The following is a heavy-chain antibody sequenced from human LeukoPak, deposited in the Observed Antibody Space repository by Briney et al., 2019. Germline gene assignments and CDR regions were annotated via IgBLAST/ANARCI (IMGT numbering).Heavy chain of an antibody. Sequence: PGGCLRLSCAASGFTLSVSAMHWVPHAPGKGRGWVGHIRSNGNSYATTYAAWVSGRFTISRDDSKNTAYMQMTSLKTEDRAVYYCAPRGYQFDSSGYSWGEGTMVTVSS. CDR3: APRGYQFDSSGYS. CDR1: GFTLSVSA. CDR2: IRSNGNSYAT. V-gene: IGHV3-73*01. J-gene: IGHJ3*01. D-gene: IGHD3-22*01.